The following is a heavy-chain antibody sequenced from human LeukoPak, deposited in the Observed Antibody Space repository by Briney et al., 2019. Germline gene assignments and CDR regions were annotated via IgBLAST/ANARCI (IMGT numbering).Heavy chain of an antibody. V-gene: IGHV4-4*07. CDR3: ARGNILCSGGSCSTNSDY. J-gene: IGHJ4*02. CDR2: IYTSGST. Sequence: PSETLSLTCTVSGGSISSYYWSWIRQPAGKGLEWIGRIYTSGSTNYNPSLKTRVTVSVDTSKNQFSLMLSSVTAADTAVYYCARGNILCSGGSCSTNSDYWGQGTLVTVSS. CDR1: GGSISSYY. D-gene: IGHD2-15*01.